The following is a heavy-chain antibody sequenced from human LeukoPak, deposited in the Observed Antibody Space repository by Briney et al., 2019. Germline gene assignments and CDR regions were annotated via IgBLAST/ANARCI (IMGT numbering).Heavy chain of an antibody. V-gene: IGHV1-2*02. CDR3: ARVPHIVVVPAAMKTSWFDP. J-gene: IGHJ5*02. CDR2: INPNSGGT. Sequence: ASVKVSCKVSGYTLTELSMHWVRQAPGQGLEWMGWINPNSGGTNYAQKFQGRVTMTRDTSISTAYMELSRLRSDDTAVYYCARVPHIVVVPAAMKTSWFDPWGQGTLVTVSS. D-gene: IGHD2-2*01. CDR1: GYTLTELS.